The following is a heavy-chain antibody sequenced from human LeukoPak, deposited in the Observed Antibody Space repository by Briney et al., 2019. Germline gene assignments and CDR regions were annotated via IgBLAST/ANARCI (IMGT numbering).Heavy chain of an antibody. CDR2: IYYSGST. CDR1: GFTFSDYY. Sequence: GSLRLSCAASGFTFSDYYMSWIRQPPGKGLEWIGYIYYSGSTNYNPSLKSRVTISVDTSKNQFSLKLSSVTAADTAVYYCARDGVINYYGSGSYGWFDPWGQGTLVTVSS. CDR3: ARDGVINYYGSGSYGWFDP. J-gene: IGHJ5*02. V-gene: IGHV4-59*01. D-gene: IGHD3-10*01.